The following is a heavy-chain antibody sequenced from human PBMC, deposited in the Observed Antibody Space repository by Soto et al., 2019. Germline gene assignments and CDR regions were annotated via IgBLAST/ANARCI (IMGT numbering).Heavy chain of an antibody. CDR1: GFTFSSYG. CDR3: EKDPHRVVPANWFDP. V-gene: IGHV3-30*18. D-gene: IGHD3-3*01. J-gene: IGHJ5*02. Sequence: GGSLRLSCAASGFTFSSYGMHWVRQAPGKGLEWVAVISYDGSNKYYADSVKGRFTISRDNSKNTLYLQMNSLRAEDTAVYYCEKDPHRVVPANWFDPWGQGTLVTVSS. CDR2: ISYDGSNK.